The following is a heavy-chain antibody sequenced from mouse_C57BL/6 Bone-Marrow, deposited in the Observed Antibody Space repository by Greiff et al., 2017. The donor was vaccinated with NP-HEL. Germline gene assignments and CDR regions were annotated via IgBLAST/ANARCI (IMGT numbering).Heavy chain of an antibody. CDR3: ARRDYDYDEGPFAY. V-gene: IGHV1-82*01. Sequence: MQLQQSGPELVKPGASVKISCKASGYAFSSSWMNWVKQRPGKGLEWIGRIYPGDGDTNYNGKFKGKATLTADKSSSTAYMQLSSLTSEDSAVYFCARRDYDYDEGPFAYWGQGTLVTVSA. D-gene: IGHD2-4*01. CDR1: GYAFSSSW. J-gene: IGHJ3*01. CDR2: IYPGDGDT.